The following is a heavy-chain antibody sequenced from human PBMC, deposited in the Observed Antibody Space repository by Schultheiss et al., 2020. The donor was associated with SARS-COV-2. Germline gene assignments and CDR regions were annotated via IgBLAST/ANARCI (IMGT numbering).Heavy chain of an antibody. CDR3: ATQGRVPPNKYYYYMDV. J-gene: IGHJ6*03. V-gene: IGHV3-21*01. D-gene: IGHD1/OR15-1a*01. Sequence: GESLKISCAASGFTVSSNYMSWVRQAPGKGLEWVSSISSSSSYIYYADSVKGRFTISRDNAKNTLYLQMNSLRAEDTAVYYCATQGRVPPNKYYYYMDVWGKGTTVTVSS. CDR1: GFTVSSNY. CDR2: ISSSSSYI.